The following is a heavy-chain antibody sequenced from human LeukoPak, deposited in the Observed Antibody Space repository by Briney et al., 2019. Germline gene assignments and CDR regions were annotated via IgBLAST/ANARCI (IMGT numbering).Heavy chain of an antibody. J-gene: IGHJ4*02. Sequence: GGSLRLSCAASGFTVSSNYMSWVRQAPGKGLEWVSVIYSGGSTYYADSVKGRFTISRDNSKNTLYLQMNSLRAEDTAAYYCARVPSSPDSSGYYYGYYFDYWGQGTLVTVSS. CDR1: GFTVSSNY. D-gene: IGHD3-22*01. V-gene: IGHV3-66*01. CDR2: IYSGGST. CDR3: ARVPSSPDSSGYYYGYYFDY.